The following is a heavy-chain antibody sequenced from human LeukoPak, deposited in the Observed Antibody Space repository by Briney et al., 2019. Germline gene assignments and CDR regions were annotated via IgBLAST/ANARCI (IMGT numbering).Heavy chain of an antibody. D-gene: IGHD3-22*01. V-gene: IGHV4-31*03. J-gene: IGHJ4*02. CDR2: IYYSGST. CDR3: AGGGYWPFDY. CDR1: GGSISSGGYY. Sequence: SETLSLTCTISGGSISSGGYYWSWIRQHPGKGLEWIGYIYYSGSTYYNPSLKSRVTISVDTSKNQFSLKLSSVTAADTAVYYCAGGGYWPFDYWGQGTLVTVSS.